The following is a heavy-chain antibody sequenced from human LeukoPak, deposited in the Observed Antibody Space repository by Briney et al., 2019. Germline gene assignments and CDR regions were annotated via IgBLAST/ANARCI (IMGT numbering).Heavy chain of an antibody. V-gene: IGHV3-7*01. Sequence: GGSLRLSCAASGFTFSSYWMSWVRQAPGKGLEWVANIKQDGSEKYYVDSVKGRFTISRDNAKNSLYLQMNSLRAEDTAVYYCAXVGRGFGEFVYXYXYXMXXXGXXXTV. D-gene: IGHD3-10*01. CDR3: AXVGRGFGEFVYXYXYXMXX. CDR2: IKQDGSEK. CDR1: GFTFSSYW. J-gene: IGHJ6*03.